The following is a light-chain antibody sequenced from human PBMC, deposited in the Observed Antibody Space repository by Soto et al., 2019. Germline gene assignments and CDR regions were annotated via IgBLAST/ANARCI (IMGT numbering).Light chain of an antibody. CDR2: DAS. V-gene: IGKV3-11*01. J-gene: IGKJ5*01. CDR1: QSVRRY. CDR3: QQRNNWPPIT. Sequence: EMMLTQSPGTLSLSPGERATLSCRASQSVRRYLAWYQQKPGQAPRLLIYDASTRATGIPARFSGSGSETDFTLTITSLEPEDFAVYYCQQRNNWPPITFGQGTRLEIK.